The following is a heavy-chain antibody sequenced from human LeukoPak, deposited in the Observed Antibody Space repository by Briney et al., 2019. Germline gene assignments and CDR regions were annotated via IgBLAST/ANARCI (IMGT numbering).Heavy chain of an antibody. Sequence: GESLKISCKASGYSFSSYWIGWVRQMPGKGLEWMGIIYPGDSDTRYSPSFQGQVTISADKSISTAYLQWSSLKASDTAMYYCARVRGSYRTSFDYWGQGSLVTVSS. CDR3: ARVRGSYRTSFDY. V-gene: IGHV5-51*01. D-gene: IGHD3-16*02. CDR2: IYPGDSDT. CDR1: GYSFSSYW. J-gene: IGHJ4*02.